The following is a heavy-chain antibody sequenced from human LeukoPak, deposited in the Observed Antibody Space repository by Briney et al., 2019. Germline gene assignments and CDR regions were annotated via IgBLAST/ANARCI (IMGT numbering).Heavy chain of an antibody. CDR2: IFYSGST. Sequence: PSQTLSLTCTVSGGSISSGDYYWSWLRQPPGKGLEWIGYIFYSGSTHYNPSLKSRVTMSADTSKNQFSLKLTSVTAADTAVYYCARDSVAAIGAGYYYYGMDVWGQGTTVTVSS. D-gene: IGHD6-6*01. CDR1: GGSISSGDYY. J-gene: IGHJ6*02. V-gene: IGHV4-30-4*01. CDR3: ARDSVAAIGAGYYYYGMDV.